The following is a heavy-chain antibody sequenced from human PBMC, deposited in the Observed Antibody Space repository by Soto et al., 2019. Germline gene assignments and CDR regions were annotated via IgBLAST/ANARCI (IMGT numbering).Heavy chain of an antibody. V-gene: IGHV4-61*01. CDR1: GGSVSNKTYY. CDR2: VYYSGTT. CDR3: ARTTAVPNTLRSRYFFDY. Sequence: QVQLQESGPGLLKPSETLSLTCSVSGGSVSNKTYYWSWIRQPPGKRLEWIGYVYYSGTTNYNPSLKGRVTISVGLSKNQFSLRLSSVTTADTALYYCARTTAVPNTLRSRYFFDYWGQGTLVTVSS. D-gene: IGHD4-17*01. J-gene: IGHJ4*02.